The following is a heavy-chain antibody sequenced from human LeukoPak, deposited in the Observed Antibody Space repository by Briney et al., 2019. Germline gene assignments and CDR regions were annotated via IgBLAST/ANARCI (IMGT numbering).Heavy chain of an antibody. V-gene: IGHV3-74*01. Sequence: GGSLRLSCAASGFTFSTYWMHWVRQAPGKGLMWVSRIDREGDTKNYVDSVKGRFTISRDNAKNTLYLQMNSLRAEDTAVYYCARDRRDGYNYKGNWFDPWGQGTLVTVSS. CDR3: ARDRRDGYNYKGNWFDP. CDR1: GFTFSTYW. D-gene: IGHD5-24*01. CDR2: IDREGDTK. J-gene: IGHJ5*02.